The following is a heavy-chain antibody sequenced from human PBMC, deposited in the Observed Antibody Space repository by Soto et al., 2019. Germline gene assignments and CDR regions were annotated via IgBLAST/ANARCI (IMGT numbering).Heavy chain of an antibody. CDR3: ARGVAAAGGGMDV. CDR1: GGSISSYY. D-gene: IGHD6-13*01. J-gene: IGHJ6*02. V-gene: IGHV4-59*01. CDR2: IYYSGST. Sequence: SQTLSLTCTVSGGSISSYYWSWIRQPPGKGLEWIGYIYYSGSTNYNPSLKSRVTISVDTSKNQFSLKLSSVTAADTAVYYCARGVAAAGGGMDVWGQGTTVTVSS.